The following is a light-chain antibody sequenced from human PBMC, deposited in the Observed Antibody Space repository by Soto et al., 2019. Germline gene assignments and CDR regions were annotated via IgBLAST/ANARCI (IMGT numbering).Light chain of an antibody. CDR2: AAS. CDR1: QSISSY. J-gene: IGKJ3*01. V-gene: IGKV1-39*01. Sequence: DIPMTQSPSSLSASVGDRVTITCRASQSISSYLNWYQQKPGKAPKLLIYAASSLQSGVPSRYSGSGSGTEFTLTISSLQPEDFATYYCQQSYSTPHTFGPGTKVDIK. CDR3: QQSYSTPHT.